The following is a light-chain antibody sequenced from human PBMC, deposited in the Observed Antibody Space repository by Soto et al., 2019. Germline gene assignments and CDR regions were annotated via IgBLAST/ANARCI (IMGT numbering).Light chain of an antibody. CDR2: GAS. CDR3: QPYGISPA. J-gene: IGKJ4*01. V-gene: IGKV3-20*01. Sequence: EIVLTQSPGTLSLSPGERATLSCRASQSVSSSYLAWYQQKPGQAPRLLIYGASSRATGIPDRFSCSGSGTAFTLTISRLEPEDFAVYYCQPYGISPAFGGGTKVEIK. CDR1: QSVSSSY.